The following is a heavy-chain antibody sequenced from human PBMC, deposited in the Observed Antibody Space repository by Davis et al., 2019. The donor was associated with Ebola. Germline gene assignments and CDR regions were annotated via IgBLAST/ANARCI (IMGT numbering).Heavy chain of an antibody. Sequence: GESLKISCAASGFTFSDSPIHWVRQAPGKGLEWVSTLGLSADTYYADSVKGRFTISRDNSRNTLYLQMNGLRVEDTAIYYCAKGNYDSSGYWGYWFDPWGQGTLVTVSS. CDR3: AKGNYDSSGYWGYWFDP. D-gene: IGHD3-22*01. CDR1: GFTFSDSP. V-gene: IGHV3-23*01. CDR2: LGLSADT. J-gene: IGHJ5*02.